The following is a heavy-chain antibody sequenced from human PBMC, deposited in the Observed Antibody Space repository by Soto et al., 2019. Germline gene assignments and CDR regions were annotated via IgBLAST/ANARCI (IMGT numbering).Heavy chain of an antibody. J-gene: IGHJ5*02. CDR2: IYYSGST. CDR1: GGSISSYY. CDR3: ASRVVVVPAGQFLFDP. V-gene: IGHV4-59*08. D-gene: IGHD2-2*01. Sequence: PSETLSLTCTVSGGSISSYYWSWVRQPPGKGLEWIGYIYYSGSTNYNPSLKSRVTISGDTSKNQFSLKLSSVTAADTAVCYCASRVVVVPAGQFLFDPCGQGTLVTVSS.